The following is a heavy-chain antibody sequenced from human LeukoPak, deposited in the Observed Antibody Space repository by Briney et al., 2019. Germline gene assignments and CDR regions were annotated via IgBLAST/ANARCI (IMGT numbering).Heavy chain of an antibody. D-gene: IGHD4-17*01. CDR3: ARSPFDYGEGYYFDY. J-gene: IGHJ4*02. V-gene: IGHV4-39*07. Sequence: SETLSLTCTVSGGSISSSSYYWGWIRQPPGKGLEWIGSIYYSGSTYYNPSLKSRVTISVDTSKNQFSLKLSSVTAADTAVYYCARSPFDYGEGYYFDYWGQGTLVTVSS. CDR2: IYYSGST. CDR1: GGSISSSSYY.